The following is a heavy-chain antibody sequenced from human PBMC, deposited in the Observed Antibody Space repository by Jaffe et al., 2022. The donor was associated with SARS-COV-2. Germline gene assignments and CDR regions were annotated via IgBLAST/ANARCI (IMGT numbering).Heavy chain of an antibody. V-gene: IGHV3-9*01. CDR3: AKAAGRWFGELLFDY. D-gene: IGHD3-10*01. J-gene: IGHJ4*02. Sequence: EVQLVESGGGLVQPGRSLRLSCAASGFTFDDYAMHWVRQAPGKGLEWVSGISWNSGSIGYADSVKGRFTISRDNAKNSLYLQMNSLRAEDTALYYCAKAAGRWFGELLFDYWGQGTLVTVSS. CDR1: GFTFDDYA. CDR2: ISWNSGSI.